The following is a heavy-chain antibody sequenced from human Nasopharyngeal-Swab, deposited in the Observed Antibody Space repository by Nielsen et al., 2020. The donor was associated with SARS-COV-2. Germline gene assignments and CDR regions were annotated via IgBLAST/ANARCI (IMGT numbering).Heavy chain of an antibody. V-gene: IGHV1-69*06. D-gene: IGHD4-23*01. Sequence: SVKVSCKASGGTFSSYAISWVRQAPGQGLEWMGGIIPIFGTANYAQKFQGRVTITADKSTSTAYMELSSLRSEDAAVYYCARDPDYGGNSHFDYWGQGTLVTVSS. CDR3: ARDPDYGGNSHFDY. CDR1: GGTFSSYA. CDR2: IIPIFGTA. J-gene: IGHJ4*02.